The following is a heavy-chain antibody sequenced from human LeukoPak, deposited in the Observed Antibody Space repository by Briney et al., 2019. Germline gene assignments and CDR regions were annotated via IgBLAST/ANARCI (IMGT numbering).Heavy chain of an antibody. V-gene: IGHV3-48*01. CDR1: GFTFGSYS. D-gene: IGHD2/OR15-2a*01. CDR3: VRDLDSIAFF. CDR2: ISSSSTTI. J-gene: IGHJ4*02. Sequence: GGSLRLSCAASGFTFGSYSMNWVRQAPGKGLEWVSYISSSSTTINYAESVKGRFTISRDNAKDSMYLQMNSLRAEDTAVYYCVRDLDSIAFFWGQGTLVTVSS.